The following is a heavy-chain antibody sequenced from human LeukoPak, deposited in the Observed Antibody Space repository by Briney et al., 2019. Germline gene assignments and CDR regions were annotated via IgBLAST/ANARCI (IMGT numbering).Heavy chain of an antibody. D-gene: IGHD3-22*01. V-gene: IGHV4-4*07. J-gene: IGHJ3*02. CDR2: IYTSGST. CDR1: GGSISSYY. CDR3: ARDRPNVDSSGYYSRHDAFDI. Sequence: SETLSLTCTVSGGSISSYYWSWIRQPAGKGLEWIGRIYTSGSTNYNPSLRSRVTISVDTSKKQFSLKLSSVTAADTAVYYCARDRPNVDSSGYYSRHDAFDIWGQGTMVTVSS.